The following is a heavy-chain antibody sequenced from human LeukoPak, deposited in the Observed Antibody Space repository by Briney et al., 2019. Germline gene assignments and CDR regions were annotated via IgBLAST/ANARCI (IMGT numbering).Heavy chain of an antibody. CDR1: GYTFTNYA. D-gene: IGHD6-13*01. Sequence: ASVKVSCKASGYTFTNYAMNWVRQAPGQGLEGMGWINTNTGNPTYAQGFTGRFVFSLDISVSTAYLQISSLKADDNAVYYCAREGDSSFGYFDYWGQGTLVTVSS. CDR3: AREGDSSFGYFDY. J-gene: IGHJ4*02. V-gene: IGHV7-4-1*02. CDR2: INTNTGNP.